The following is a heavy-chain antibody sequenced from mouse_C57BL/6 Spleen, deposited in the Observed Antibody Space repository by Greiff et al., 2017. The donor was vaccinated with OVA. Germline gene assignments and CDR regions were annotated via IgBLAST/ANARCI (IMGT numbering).Heavy chain of an antibody. CDR2: INPNNGGT. D-gene: IGHD1-1*02. Sequence: EVQLQQSGPELVKPGASVKISCKASGYTFTDYYMTWVKQSHGKSLEWIGDINPNNGGTSYHEKFKGKATLTGDKSSSTAYMELRRLTSEDSAVSYGARRGPWWGFDYWGQGTTLTVSS. J-gene: IGHJ2*01. CDR3: ARRGPWWGFDY. CDR1: GYTFTDYY. V-gene: IGHV1-26*01.